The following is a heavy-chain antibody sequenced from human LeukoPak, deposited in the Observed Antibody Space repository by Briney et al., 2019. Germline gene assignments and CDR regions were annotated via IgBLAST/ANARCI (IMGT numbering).Heavy chain of an antibody. CDR1: GGSISSGGYS. CDR3: ARTSGIVVVPAASRNSCDF. CDR2: IYHSGST. J-gene: IGHJ4*02. D-gene: IGHD2-2*01. Sequence: SQTLSLTCAVSGGSISSGGYSWSWIRQPPGKGLEWIGYIYHSGSTYYNPSLKSRVTISVDRSKNQFSLKLSSVTAADTAVYYCARTSGIVVVPAASRNSCDFGGQGTLVTVSS. V-gene: IGHV4-30-2*01.